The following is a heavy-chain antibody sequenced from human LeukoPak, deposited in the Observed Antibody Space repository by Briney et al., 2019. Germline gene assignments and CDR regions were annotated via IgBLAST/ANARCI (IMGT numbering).Heavy chain of an antibody. CDR2: INHSGST. V-gene: IGHV4-34*01. CDR3: ARVSDNWFDP. CDR1: GGSFSGYY. Sequence: PSETLSLTCAVYGGSFSGYYWSWIRQPPGKGLEWIGEINHSGSTNYNPPLKSRVTISVDTSKNQFSLKLSSVTAADTAVYYCARVSDNWFDPWGQGTLVTVSS. D-gene: IGHD3-3*02. J-gene: IGHJ5*02.